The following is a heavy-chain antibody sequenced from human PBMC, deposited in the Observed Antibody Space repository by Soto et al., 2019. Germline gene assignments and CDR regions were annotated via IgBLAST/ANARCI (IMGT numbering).Heavy chain of an antibody. Sequence: LSLTCTVSGGSISSGGYYWSWIRQHPGKGLEWIGYIYYSGSTYYNPSLKSRVTISVDTSKNQFSLKLSSVTAADTAVYYCARDSAYGGGDCYPGAFDIWGQGTMVTVSS. CDR3: ARDSAYGGGDCYPGAFDI. CDR1: GGSISSGGYY. J-gene: IGHJ3*02. V-gene: IGHV4-31*03. CDR2: IYYSGST. D-gene: IGHD2-21*02.